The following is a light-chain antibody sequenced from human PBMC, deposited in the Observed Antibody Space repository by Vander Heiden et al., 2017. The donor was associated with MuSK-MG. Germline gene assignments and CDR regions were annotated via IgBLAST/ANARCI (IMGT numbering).Light chain of an antibody. CDR2: DAS. CDR1: QSVSSY. Sequence: DIVLTQSPATLSLSPGERATLSCRASQSVSSYLAWYQQKPGQAPRLLIYDASNRATGIPARFSGSGSGTDFTLTISSLEPEDFAVYYCQHRSNWPWTFGQGTKVXIK. J-gene: IGKJ1*01. CDR3: QHRSNWPWT. V-gene: IGKV3-11*01.